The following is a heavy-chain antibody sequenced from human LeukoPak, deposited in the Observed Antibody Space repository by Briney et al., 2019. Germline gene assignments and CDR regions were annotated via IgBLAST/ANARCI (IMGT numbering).Heavy chain of an antibody. CDR1: GGSISSGGYY. D-gene: IGHD5-12*01. Sequence: SETLSLTCTVSGGSISSGGYYWSWIRQHPGKGLEWIGYIYYSGSTYYNPSLKSRVTISVDTSKNQFSLKLSSVTAADTAVYYCARHQRRGYSGYDSGPWAFDIWGQGTMVTVSS. J-gene: IGHJ3*02. CDR2: IYYSGST. CDR3: ARHQRRGYSGYDSGPWAFDI. V-gene: IGHV4-31*03.